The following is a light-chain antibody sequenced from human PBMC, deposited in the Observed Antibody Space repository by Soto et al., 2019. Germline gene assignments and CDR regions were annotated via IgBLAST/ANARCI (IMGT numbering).Light chain of an antibody. J-gene: IGKJ1*01. CDR2: RAS. Sequence: EIVMTQSPATLSVSPGERATLSCRASQSVSSNVAWYQQRPGQAPRLLIYRASTRATGIPARFSGSGSGTEFTLTISSLQSEDFAIYYCQQYKNGWTFGQGTKVDIK. CDR1: QSVSSN. V-gene: IGKV3-15*01. CDR3: QQYKNGWT.